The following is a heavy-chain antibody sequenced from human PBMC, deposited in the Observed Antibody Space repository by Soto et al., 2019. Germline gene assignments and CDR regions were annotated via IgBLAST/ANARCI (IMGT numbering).Heavy chain of an antibody. CDR1: GFTFSSYS. V-gene: IGHV3-21*01. CDR2: ISSSSSYI. D-gene: IGHD6-6*01. Sequence: GGSLRLSCAASGFTFSSYSMNWVRQAPGKGLEWVSSISSSSSYIYYADSVKGRFTISRDNAKNSLYLQMNSLRAEDTAVYYCARGPGIAARHRNYYYYGMDVWGQGTTVTVSS. CDR3: ARGPGIAARHRNYYYYGMDV. J-gene: IGHJ6*02.